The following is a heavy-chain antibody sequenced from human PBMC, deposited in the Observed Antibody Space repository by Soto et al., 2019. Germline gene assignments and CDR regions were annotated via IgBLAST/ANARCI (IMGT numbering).Heavy chain of an antibody. J-gene: IGHJ4*02. CDR3: ARSGRTYATGWFDY. CDR1: GGSVSGYY. CDR2: VFHSGTA. V-gene: IGHV4-59*02. D-gene: IGHD5-18*01. Sequence: PSETLSLTCRVSGGSVSGYYWSWIRQPPGKGLEWIGFVFHSGTANYNPSLKNRVSISVDASKTQFSLRVSSVTAADTAVYFCARSGRTYATGWFDYWGQGTPV.